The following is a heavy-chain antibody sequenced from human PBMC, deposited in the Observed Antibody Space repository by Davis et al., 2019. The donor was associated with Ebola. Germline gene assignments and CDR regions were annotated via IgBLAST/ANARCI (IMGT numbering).Heavy chain of an antibody. CDR3: ARDRGGELLWFGDASGVDYYYGMDV. CDR1: GGSISSGGYS. V-gene: IGHV4-30-4*07. J-gene: IGHJ6*04. D-gene: IGHD3-10*01. CDR2: MYYSGST. Sequence: MPSETLSLTCAVSGGSISSGGYSWSWIRQPPGKGLEWIGYMYYSGSTYYNPSLKSRVTISGDTSKNQFSLKLSSVTAADTAVYYCARDRGGELLWFGDASGVDYYYGMDVWGKGTTVTVSS.